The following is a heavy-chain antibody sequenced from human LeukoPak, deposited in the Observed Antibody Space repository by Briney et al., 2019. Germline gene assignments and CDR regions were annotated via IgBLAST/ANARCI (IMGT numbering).Heavy chain of an antibody. Sequence: ASVKVSCKASGYTFTGYYMHWVRHAPGQGLEWMGRINPNSGGTNYAQKFQGRVAMTRDTSISTAYMELRSLRSDDTAVYYCARAGVVPAADFDYWGQGTLVTVSS. D-gene: IGHD2-2*01. V-gene: IGHV1-2*06. CDR2: INPNSGGT. CDR1: GYTFTGYY. J-gene: IGHJ4*02. CDR3: ARAGVVPAADFDY.